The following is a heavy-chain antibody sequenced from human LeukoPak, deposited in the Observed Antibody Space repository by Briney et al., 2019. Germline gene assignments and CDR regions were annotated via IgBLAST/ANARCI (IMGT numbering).Heavy chain of an antibody. CDR2: IYSGGGT. V-gene: IGHV3-53*01. D-gene: IGHD2-2*01. J-gene: IGHJ4*02. Sequence: GGSVRLSCAASGYTVGRNYMSWVRQAPGKGLEWVSVIYSGGGTYYADPVKGRFTISRDISKNTLYLQMNSLRAEDTAFYFCARSPPASPFDYWGQGTLVTVSS. CDR3: ARSPPASPFDY. CDR1: GYTVGRNY.